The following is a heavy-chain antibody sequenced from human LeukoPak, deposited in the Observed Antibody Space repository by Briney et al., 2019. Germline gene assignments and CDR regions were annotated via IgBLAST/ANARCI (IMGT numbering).Heavy chain of an antibody. CDR1: GFTFSSYS. Sequence: GGSLRLSCAASGFTFSSYSMNWVRQAPGKGLEWVSSISSSSSYIYYADSVKGRFTISRDNAKNSLYLQMNSLRAEDTAVYYCARGYPGHCSGGSCYGSTVPWGQGTLVTVSS. J-gene: IGHJ5*02. CDR3: ARGYPGHCSGGSCYGSTVP. D-gene: IGHD2-15*01. CDR2: ISSSSSYI. V-gene: IGHV3-21*01.